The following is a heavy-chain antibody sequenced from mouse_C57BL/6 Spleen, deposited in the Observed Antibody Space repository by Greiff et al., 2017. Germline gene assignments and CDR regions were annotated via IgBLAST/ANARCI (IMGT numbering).Heavy chain of an antibody. J-gene: IGHJ2*01. Sequence: VHLVESGAELVKPGASVKISCKASGYAFSSSWMNWVKQRPGKGLEWIGQIYPGDGDTNYNGKFKGKATLTADKSSSTAYMQLSSLTSEDSAVYFCATDDGYYDFDYWGQGTTLTVSS. V-gene: IGHV1-80*01. CDR3: ATDDGYYDFDY. D-gene: IGHD2-3*01. CDR2: IYPGDGDT. CDR1: GYAFSSSW.